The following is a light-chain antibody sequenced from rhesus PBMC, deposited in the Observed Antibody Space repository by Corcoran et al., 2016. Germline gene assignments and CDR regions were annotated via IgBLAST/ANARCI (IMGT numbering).Light chain of an antibody. V-gene: IGLV3S11*01. CDR3: GSWDISGNRNYI. J-gene: IGLJ1*01. CDR1: SLKTYY. CDR2: GNT. Sequence: SSGLTQEPALSLALGHTVRMTCQGDSLKTYYASWYQQKPGQVPVLVIYGNTNRPSGIPGRFSGSWSGNTGSLTITGAQVEDEADYYCGSWDISGNRNYIFGAGTRLTVL.